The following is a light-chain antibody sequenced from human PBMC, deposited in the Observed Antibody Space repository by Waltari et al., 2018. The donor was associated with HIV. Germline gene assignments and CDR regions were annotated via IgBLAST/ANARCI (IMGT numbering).Light chain of an antibody. CDR2: ENH. Sequence: QSVLTQPPSVSAAPGQKVTIPCSGSTSHIGENFVSCYQHLPGTAPRLLIYENHHRPSGTPDRFSGSKSGTSATLGITGLQAGDEAVYFCGTWDNSLSAGVFGGGTRLTVL. V-gene: IGLV1-51*02. CDR1: TSHIGENF. CDR3: GTWDNSLSAGV. J-gene: IGLJ2*01.